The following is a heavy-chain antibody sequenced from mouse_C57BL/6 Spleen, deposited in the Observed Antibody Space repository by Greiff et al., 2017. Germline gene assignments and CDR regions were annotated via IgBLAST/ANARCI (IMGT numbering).Heavy chain of an antibody. V-gene: IGHV1-50*01. CDR2: IDPSDSYT. CDR3: ANYDYGAWFAY. CDR1: GYTFTSYW. D-gene: IGHD2-4*01. Sequence: QVQLQQPGAELVKPGASVKLSCKASGYTFTSYWMQWVKQRPGQGLEWIGEIDPSDSYTNYNPKFKGKATLTVDTSSSTAYLQLSSLTSEDSAVYDGANYDYGAWFAYWGQGTLVTVSA. J-gene: IGHJ3*01.